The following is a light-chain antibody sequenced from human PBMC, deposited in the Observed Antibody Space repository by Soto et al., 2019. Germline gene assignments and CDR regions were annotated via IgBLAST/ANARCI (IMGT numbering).Light chain of an antibody. J-gene: IGLJ1*01. CDR2: EVS. Sequence: QSVLTQPPSASGSPGQSVTISCTGTSSDVGVYNYVSWYQQHPGKAPKLMIYEVSKRPSGVPDRFSGSKPGNTASLTVSGLQPEDEADYYCSSYAGSNKSVFGTGTKLTVL. CDR3: SSYAGSNKSV. CDR1: SSDVGVYNY. V-gene: IGLV2-8*01.